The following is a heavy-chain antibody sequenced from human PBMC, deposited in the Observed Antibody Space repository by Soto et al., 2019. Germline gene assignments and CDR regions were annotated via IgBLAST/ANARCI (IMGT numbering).Heavy chain of an antibody. CDR2: VAAGGGHT. D-gene: IGHD3-16*02. J-gene: IGHJ4*02. Sequence: PGGPLRLSCVASGFSFDKYAMAWVRQAPGKGLEWVSHVAAGGGHTYYAESVKGRFTISRDNSKNTLFLQINTLRADDTAIYFCARRTSFLGAFDYWGQGVLVTVSS. CDR3: ARRTSFLGAFDY. CDR1: GFSFDKYA. V-gene: IGHV3-23*01.